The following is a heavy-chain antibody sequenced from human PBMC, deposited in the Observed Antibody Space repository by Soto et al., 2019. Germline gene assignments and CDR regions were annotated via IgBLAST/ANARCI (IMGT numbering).Heavy chain of an antibody. CDR3: AKAVIAASHYYYMDV. Sequence: GGSLRLSCAASGFTFDDYAMHWVRQAPGKGLEWVSGISWNSGSIGYADSVKGRFTISRDNAKNSLYLQMNSLRAEDTALYYCAKAVIAASHYYYMDVWGKGTTVTVSS. D-gene: IGHD6-6*01. J-gene: IGHJ6*03. CDR1: GFTFDDYA. CDR2: ISWNSGSI. V-gene: IGHV3-9*01.